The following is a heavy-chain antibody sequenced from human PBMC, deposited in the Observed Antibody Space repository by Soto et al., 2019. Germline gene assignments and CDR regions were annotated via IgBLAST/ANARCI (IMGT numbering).Heavy chain of an antibody. J-gene: IGHJ4*02. Sequence: ASVKVSCKASGYTFTSYGISWVRQAPGQGLEWMGWISAYNGNTNYAQKLKGRVTMTTDTSTSTAYMEQRSLRSDDTAVYYCARDVRIAARPAESCYLDYWRQGTLVTVSS. CDR1: GYTFTSYG. V-gene: IGHV1-18*01. CDR2: ISAYNGNT. D-gene: IGHD6-6*01. CDR3: ARDVRIAARPAESCYLDY.